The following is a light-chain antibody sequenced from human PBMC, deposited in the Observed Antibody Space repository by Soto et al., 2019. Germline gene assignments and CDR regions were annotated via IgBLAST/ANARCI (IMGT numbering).Light chain of an antibody. CDR3: AAWDDSLSGVV. V-gene: IGLV1-47*01. CDR1: ISNIGSNY. Sequence: QSVLTQPPSASGTPGQRDTLSCSGSISNIGSNYVYWYQQLPGTAPKLLIYRNNQRPSGIPDRFSSSKSGPSASLAINGLRSEDEADYYCAAWDDSLSGVVFGGGTKLTVL. CDR2: RNN. J-gene: IGLJ2*01.